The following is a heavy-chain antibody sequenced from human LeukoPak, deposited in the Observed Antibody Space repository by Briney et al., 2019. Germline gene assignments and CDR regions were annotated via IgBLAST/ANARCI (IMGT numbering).Heavy chain of an antibody. CDR2: IYYSGST. CDR1: GGSISSYY. CDR3: ARVGDYLYYYYGMDV. J-gene: IGHJ6*02. Sequence: SETLSLTCAVSGGSISSYYWSWIRQPPGKGLEWIGYIYYSGSTNYNPSLKSRVTISVDTSKNQFSLKLSSVTAADTAVYYCARVGDYLYYYYGMDVWGQGTTVTVSS. V-gene: IGHV4-59*01. D-gene: IGHD4-17*01.